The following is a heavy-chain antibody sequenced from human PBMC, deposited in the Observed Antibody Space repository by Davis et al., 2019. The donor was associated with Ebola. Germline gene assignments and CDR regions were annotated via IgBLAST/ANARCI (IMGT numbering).Heavy chain of an antibody. Sequence: AASVKVSCKASGYTFSSYDINWVRQATGQGIEWMGWMNPSSGNTGYAQKFQGRVTMTRDTSITTAYMELSSLSSDDTAVYYCTRGIARRRSGSWFDPWGQGTPVTVSS. V-gene: IGHV1-8*01. CDR2: MNPSSGNT. CDR1: GYTFSSYD. CDR3: TRGIARRRSGSWFDP. D-gene: IGHD2-15*01. J-gene: IGHJ5*02.